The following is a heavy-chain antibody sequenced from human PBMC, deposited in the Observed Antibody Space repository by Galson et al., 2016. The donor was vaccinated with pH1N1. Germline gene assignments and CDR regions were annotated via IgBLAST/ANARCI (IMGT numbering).Heavy chain of an antibody. V-gene: IGHV3-72*01. Sequence: CAASGFTFSAHYMEWFRQAPGKGLEWVGRIRHKDYGYTTEYAASVRGRFTISRDENSLYLQMNSLKVEDTAVYFCARIQPAVLNAHDFWGQGTLVSVSS. J-gene: IGHJ4*02. D-gene: IGHD2-8*01. CDR1: GFTFSAHY. CDR3: ARIQPAVLNAHDF. CDR2: IRHKDYGYTT.